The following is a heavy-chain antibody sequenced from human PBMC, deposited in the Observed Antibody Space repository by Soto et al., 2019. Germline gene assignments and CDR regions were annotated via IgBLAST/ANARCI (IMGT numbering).Heavy chain of an antibody. Sequence: ASVKVSCKASGGTFSSYAISWVRQATGQGLEWMGGIIPIFGTANYAQKLRGRVTITADESTSTAYMELSSLRSEDTAVYYCARGSARLYYYGMDVWGQGTTVTVSS. CDR3: ARGSARLYYYGMDV. CDR2: IIPIFGTA. V-gene: IGHV1-69*13. J-gene: IGHJ6*02. CDR1: GGTFSSYA.